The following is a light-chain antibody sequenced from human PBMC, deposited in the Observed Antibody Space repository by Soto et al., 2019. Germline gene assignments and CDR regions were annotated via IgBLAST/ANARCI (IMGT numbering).Light chain of an antibody. Sequence: ALTQSPATLSLSPGERATLSCRASLNVNSYLAWYQQKPGQAPRLLIYDASNRAAGIPARFSGSGSGTDFTLTISSLEPEDFAIYYCQQRQYWPPITFGQGTRLEIK. J-gene: IGKJ5*01. CDR1: LNVNSY. CDR2: DAS. V-gene: IGKV3-11*01. CDR3: QQRQYWPPIT.